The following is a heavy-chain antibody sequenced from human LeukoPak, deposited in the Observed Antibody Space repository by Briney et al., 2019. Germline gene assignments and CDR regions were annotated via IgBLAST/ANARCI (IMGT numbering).Heavy chain of an antibody. CDR1: GFTFSSYW. CDR2: ISYDGSNK. Sequence: GGSLRLSCVASGFTFSSYWMSWVRQAPGKGLEWVAVISYDGSNKYYADSVKGRFTISRDNSKNTLYLLMNSLRAEDTAVYYCARGRLFFDYWGQGTLVTVSS. CDR3: ARGRLFFDY. V-gene: IGHV3-30-3*01. J-gene: IGHJ4*02. D-gene: IGHD2/OR15-2a*01.